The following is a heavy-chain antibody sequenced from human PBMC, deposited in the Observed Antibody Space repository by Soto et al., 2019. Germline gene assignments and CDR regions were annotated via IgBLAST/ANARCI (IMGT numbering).Heavy chain of an antibody. D-gene: IGHD6-13*01. CDR3: AKLEGYSSSRGWFDP. Sequence: GGSLRLSCAASGFTFSSYAMSWVRQAPGKGLEWVSAISGSGGSTYYADSVKGRFTISRDNSKNTLYLKMNSLRAEDTAVYYCAKLEGYSSSRGWFDPWGQGTLVTVSS. V-gene: IGHV3-23*01. J-gene: IGHJ5*02. CDR2: ISGSGGST. CDR1: GFTFSSYA.